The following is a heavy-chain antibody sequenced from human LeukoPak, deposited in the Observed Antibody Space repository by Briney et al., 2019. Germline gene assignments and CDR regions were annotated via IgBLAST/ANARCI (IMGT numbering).Heavy chain of an antibody. D-gene: IGHD2-15*01. CDR1: GGTFSSYA. CDR3: ASQPLRRYSSGPPQEFDY. CDR2: IIPIFGTA. Sequence: ASVKVSCKASGGTFSSYAISWVRQAPGQGLEWMGRIIPIFGTANYAQKFQGRVTITTDESTSTAYMELSSLRSEDTAVYYCASQPLRRYSSGPPQEFDYWGQGTLVTVSS. J-gene: IGHJ4*02. V-gene: IGHV1-69*05.